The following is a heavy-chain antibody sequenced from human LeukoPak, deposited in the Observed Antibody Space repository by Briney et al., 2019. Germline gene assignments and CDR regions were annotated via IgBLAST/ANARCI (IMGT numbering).Heavy chain of an antibody. Sequence: GGSLRLSCAASGFTFSSYSMTWVRQAPGKGLEWVSSISSSSSYIYYADSVKGRFTISRDNAKNSLYLQMNSLRAEDTAVYYCARDSMVVTKGDYWGQGTLVTVSS. CDR3: ARDSMVVTKGDY. V-gene: IGHV3-21*01. CDR2: ISSSSSYI. J-gene: IGHJ4*02. D-gene: IGHD5-12*01. CDR1: GFTFSSYS.